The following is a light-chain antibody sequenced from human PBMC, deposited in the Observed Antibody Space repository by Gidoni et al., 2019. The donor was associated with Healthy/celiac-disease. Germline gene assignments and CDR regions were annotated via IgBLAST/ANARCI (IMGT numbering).Light chain of an antibody. Sequence: EIVLTQSPATLSLSPVERATLSCRASQSVSSHLAWYQQKPGQATRLLIYDASNRATGIPARFSGSGSGTDFTLTISSLEPEDFAVYYCQQRSNWPPEATFGQGTRLEIK. CDR2: DAS. CDR3: QQRSNWPPEAT. CDR1: QSVSSH. V-gene: IGKV3-11*01. J-gene: IGKJ5*01.